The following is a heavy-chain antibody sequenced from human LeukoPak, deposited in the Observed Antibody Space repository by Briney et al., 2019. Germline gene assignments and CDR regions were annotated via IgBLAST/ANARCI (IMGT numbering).Heavy chain of an antibody. CDR2: FHNSGTS. D-gene: IGHD3-16*01. Sequence: SETLSLTCTVSDDSISDYYRGWIRQPPGKGLEWIGYFHNSGTSTYNPSLKSRVTISSDTSKNQFSLKLNSLTTADTAVYYCTRGAGWLIDYWGQGILVTVSS. CDR3: TRGAGWLIDY. CDR1: DDSISDYY. J-gene: IGHJ4*02. V-gene: IGHV4-59*12.